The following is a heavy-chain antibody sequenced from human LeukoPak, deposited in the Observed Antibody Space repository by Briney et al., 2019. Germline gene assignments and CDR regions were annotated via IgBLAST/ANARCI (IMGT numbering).Heavy chain of an antibody. Sequence: PGGSLRLSCAASGFTFSSYSMNWVRQAPGKGLEWVSYISSSSSTIYYADSVKGRFTISRDNAKNSLYLQMNSLRAEDTAVYYCARDLYYYDSSGYSLPFFDYWGQGTLVTVSS. V-gene: IGHV3-48*01. J-gene: IGHJ4*02. CDR3: ARDLYYYDSSGYSLPFFDY. CDR1: GFTFSSYS. CDR2: ISSSSSTI. D-gene: IGHD3-22*01.